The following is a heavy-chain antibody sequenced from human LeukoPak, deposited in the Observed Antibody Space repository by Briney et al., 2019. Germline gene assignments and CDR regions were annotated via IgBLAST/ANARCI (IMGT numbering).Heavy chain of an antibody. CDR3: TTDRNIVVVGGY. V-gene: IGHV3-15*01. D-gene: IGHD2-2*01. CDR1: GFTFSNAW. Sequence: GGSLRLSCAASGFTFSNAWMSWVRQAPGKGLEWVGRIKSKTDGGTTDYAAPVKGRLTISRDDSKNTLYLQMNSLKTEDTAVYYCTTDRNIVVVGGYWGQGTLVTVSS. J-gene: IGHJ4*02. CDR2: IKSKTDGGTT.